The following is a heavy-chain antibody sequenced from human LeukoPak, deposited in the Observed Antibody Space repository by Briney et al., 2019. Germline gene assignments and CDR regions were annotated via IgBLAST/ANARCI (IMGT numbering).Heavy chain of an antibody. CDR2: IIPIFGTA. Sequence: SVKVSCKASGGTFSSYAISWVRQTPGQGLEWMGGIIPIFGTANYAQKFQGRVTITADKSTSTAYMELSSLRSEDTAVYYCARDNDSRDPPHFDYWGQGTLVTVSS. J-gene: IGHJ4*02. V-gene: IGHV1-69*06. CDR1: GGTFSSYA. D-gene: IGHD3-16*01. CDR3: ARDNDSRDPPHFDY.